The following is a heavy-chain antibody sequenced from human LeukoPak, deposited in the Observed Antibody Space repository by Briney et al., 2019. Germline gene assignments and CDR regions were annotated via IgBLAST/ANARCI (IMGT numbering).Heavy chain of an antibody. D-gene: IGHD1-26*01. V-gene: IGHV3-30*18. CDR1: GFTFSSYG. CDR3: AKDLRPRIVPLLIDY. CDR2: ISYDGSNK. J-gene: IGHJ4*02. Sequence: GGSLRLSCAASGFTFSSYGMHWVRQAPGKGLEWVAVISYDGSNKYYADSVKGRFSISRDNSKNTLYLQMNSLRAEDTAVYYCAKDLRPRIVPLLIDYSGQRTLVTVSS.